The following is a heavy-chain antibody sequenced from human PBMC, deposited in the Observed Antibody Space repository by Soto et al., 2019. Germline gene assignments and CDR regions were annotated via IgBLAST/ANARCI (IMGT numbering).Heavy chain of an antibody. V-gene: IGHV3-9*01. D-gene: IGHD3-16*02. Sequence: GGSLRLSCAASGFTFDDYAMHWVRQAPGKGLEWVSGISWNSGSIGYADSVKGRFTISRDNAKNSLYLQMNSLRAEDTALYYCAKDRLRLRELSLYPSFDIWGQGTMVTVSS. CDR2: ISWNSGSI. J-gene: IGHJ3*02. CDR1: GFTFDDYA. CDR3: AKDRLRLRELSLYPSFDI.